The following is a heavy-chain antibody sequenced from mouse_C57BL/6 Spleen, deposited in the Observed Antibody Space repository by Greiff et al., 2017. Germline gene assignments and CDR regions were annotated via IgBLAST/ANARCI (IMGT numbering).Heavy chain of an antibody. CDR1: GYAFSSSW. Sequence: VQRVESGPELVKPGASVKISCKASGYAFSSSWMNWVKQRPGKGLEWIGRIYPGDGDTNYNGKFKGKATLTADKSSSTAYMQLSSLTSEDSAVYFWASGLDYWGQGTTLTVSS. CDR3: ASGLDY. CDR2: IYPGDGDT. J-gene: IGHJ2*01. V-gene: IGHV1-82*01.